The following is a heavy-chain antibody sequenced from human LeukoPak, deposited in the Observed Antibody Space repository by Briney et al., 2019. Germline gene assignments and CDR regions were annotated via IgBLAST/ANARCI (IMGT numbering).Heavy chain of an antibody. D-gene: IGHD3-3*01. V-gene: IGHV3-23*01. CDR2: ISGSGGST. J-gene: IGHJ4*02. CDR3: AKEPPLNYDFWSGYFHYFDY. Sequence: GGSLRLSCAASGFTFSSYAMSLVRQAPGKGLEWVSAISGSGGSTYYADSVKGRFTISRDNSKNTLYLQMNSLRAEDTAVYYCAKEPPLNYDFWSGYFHYFDYWGQGTLVTVSS. CDR1: GFTFSSYA.